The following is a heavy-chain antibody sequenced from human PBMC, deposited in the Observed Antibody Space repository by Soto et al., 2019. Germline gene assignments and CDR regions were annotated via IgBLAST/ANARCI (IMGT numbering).Heavy chain of an antibody. CDR1: GFTFSTYS. D-gene: IGHD4-17*01. V-gene: IGHV3-21*01. Sequence: EVQLVESGGGLVKPGGSLRLSCAGSGFTFSTYSMNWVRQAPGKGLEWVSSISSSSSYIFYADSVKGRFTISRDNAKNSLYLQMNSLRAEETAVYYCASEGEYGDSLDYWGQGTLVTVSS. CDR2: ISSSSSYI. J-gene: IGHJ4*02. CDR3: ASEGEYGDSLDY.